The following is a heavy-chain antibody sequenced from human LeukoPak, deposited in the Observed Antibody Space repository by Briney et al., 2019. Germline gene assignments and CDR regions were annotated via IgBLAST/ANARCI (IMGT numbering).Heavy chain of an antibody. CDR1: GGSISTYY. D-gene: IGHD4-17*01. Sequence: SETLSLTCTVPGGSISTYYWSWIRQPAGKGLEWIGPIYTSGSTNYNPSLKSRVTMSVDTSKNQFSLKLSSVTAADTAVYYCARDSGHYGIGLWGQGTLVTVSS. CDR3: ARDSGHYGIGL. V-gene: IGHV4-4*07. CDR2: IYTSGST. J-gene: IGHJ4*02.